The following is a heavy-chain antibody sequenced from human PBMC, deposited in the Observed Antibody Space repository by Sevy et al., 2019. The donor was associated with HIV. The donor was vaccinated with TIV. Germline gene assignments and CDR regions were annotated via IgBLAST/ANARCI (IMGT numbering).Heavy chain of an antibody. D-gene: IGHD3-22*01. Sequence: ASVKVSCKVSGYTLTELSMHWVRQVPGKGLEWMGSFDPEDDETIYAQKFQGRVTKTEDTSTDPAYMGLSSLSSEDTAVYYYATTKDYYENSGDPFDYWGQGTLVTVSS. CDR3: ATTKDYYENSGDPFDY. V-gene: IGHV1-24*01. J-gene: IGHJ4*02. CDR1: GYTLTELS. CDR2: FDPEDDET.